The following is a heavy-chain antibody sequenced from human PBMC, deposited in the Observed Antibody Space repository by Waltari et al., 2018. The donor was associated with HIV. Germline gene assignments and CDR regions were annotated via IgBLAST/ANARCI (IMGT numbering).Heavy chain of an antibody. CDR2: SYYIRSS. J-gene: IGHJ4*02. D-gene: IGHD5-18*01. V-gene: IGHV4-30-4*08. Sequence: QVQLQESGPGLVKPSQTLSLTCTVPGGPLSSGDYFWNWIRQPPGKGLEWIGYSYYIRSSLNSPALKSRITISIDRSKNQISLNLNSVSAADTAMYYCTREVKGGGYGDYWGQGTLVTVSS. CDR3: TREVKGGGYGDY. CDR1: GGPLSSGDYF.